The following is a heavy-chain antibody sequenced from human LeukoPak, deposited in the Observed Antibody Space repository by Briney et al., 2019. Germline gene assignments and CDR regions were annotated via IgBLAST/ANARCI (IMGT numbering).Heavy chain of an antibody. CDR1: GFTFIKGW. D-gene: IGHD3-9*01. V-gene: IGHV3-15*01. J-gene: IGHJ4*02. CDR2: IKSKTDGGTT. Sequence: GGSLRLSCTASGFTFIKGWMSWVRQAPGKGLEWVGRIKSKTDGGTTDYAAPVKGRFTISRDDSKNTLYLQMNSLKTEDTAVYYCVRLRYFDWLSPSIWGQGTLVTVSS. CDR3: VRLRYFDWLSPSI.